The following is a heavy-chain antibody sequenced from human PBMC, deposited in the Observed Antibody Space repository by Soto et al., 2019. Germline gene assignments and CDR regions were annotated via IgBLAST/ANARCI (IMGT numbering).Heavy chain of an antibody. CDR2: IYYSGST. Sequence: SETLSLTCTVSGGSISSGGYYWSWIRQHPGKGLEWIGYIYYSGSTYYNPSLKSRVTISVDTSKNQFSLKLSSVTAADTAVYYCAREVGQQLVREYYYYGMDVWGQGTTVTV. CDR3: AREVGQQLVREYYYYGMDV. V-gene: IGHV4-31*03. J-gene: IGHJ6*02. CDR1: GGSISSGGYY. D-gene: IGHD6-13*01.